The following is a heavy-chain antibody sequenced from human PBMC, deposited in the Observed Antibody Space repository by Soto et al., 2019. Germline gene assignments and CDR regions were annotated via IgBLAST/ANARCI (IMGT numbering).Heavy chain of an antibody. J-gene: IGHJ4*02. CDR2: IYYSGST. Sequence: QVQLQESGPGLVKPSQTLSLTCTVSGGSISSGDYYWSWIRQPPGKGLEWIGYIYYSGSTYYNPSLKSRVTISVDTSKNQFSLKRSSVTAADTAVYYCARGRITGTRWRGKGDYFDYWGQGTLVTVSS. D-gene: IGHD1-20*01. CDR3: ARGRITGTRWRGKGDYFDY. V-gene: IGHV4-30-4*01. CDR1: GGSISSGDYY.